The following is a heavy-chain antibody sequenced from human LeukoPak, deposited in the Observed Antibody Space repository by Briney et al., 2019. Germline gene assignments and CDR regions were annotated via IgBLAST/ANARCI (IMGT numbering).Heavy chain of an antibody. V-gene: IGHV4-30-4*01. D-gene: IGHD3-10*01. CDR2: IYYTGHT. Sequence: SETLSITCTVSGGSISSGDYYWSWIRQPPGKGLEWIGYIYYTGHTYYNPSLESRVTISVDTSKNQFSLKLSSVTAADTAVYYCARDRLSVGKFRHDAFDIWGQGTMVTVSS. CDR3: ARDRLSVGKFRHDAFDI. J-gene: IGHJ3*02. CDR1: GGSISSGDYY.